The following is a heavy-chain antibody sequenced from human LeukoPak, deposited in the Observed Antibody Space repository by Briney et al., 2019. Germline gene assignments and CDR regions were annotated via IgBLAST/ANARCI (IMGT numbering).Heavy chain of an antibody. CDR1: GFTFSSYG. D-gene: IGHD5-18*01. Sequence: PGGSLRLSCAASGFTFSSYGMHWVRQAPGKGLEWVAVISYDGSNKYYADSVKGRFTISRDNSKNTLYLQMNSLRAEDTAVYYCAKESGYSYGSDYGMDVWGQGTTVTVSS. CDR3: AKESGYSYGSDYGMDV. V-gene: IGHV3-30*18. CDR2: ISYDGSNK. J-gene: IGHJ6*02.